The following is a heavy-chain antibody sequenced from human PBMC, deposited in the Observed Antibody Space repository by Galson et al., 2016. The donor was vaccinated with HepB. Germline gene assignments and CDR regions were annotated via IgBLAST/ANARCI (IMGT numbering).Heavy chain of an antibody. CDR2: IYQSGST. V-gene: IGHV4/OR15-8*01. Sequence: SETLSLTCGVSGGSIRSSTWWSWVRQPPGKGLEWIGEIYQSGSTNYNPSLKSRVTISVDRSKNHFFLKLTSVTAADTAVYYCAREDSVTTSRFDSWGQGTLVTVSS. CDR1: GGSIRSSTW. CDR3: AREDSVTTSRFDS. J-gene: IGHJ4*02. D-gene: IGHD4-17*01.